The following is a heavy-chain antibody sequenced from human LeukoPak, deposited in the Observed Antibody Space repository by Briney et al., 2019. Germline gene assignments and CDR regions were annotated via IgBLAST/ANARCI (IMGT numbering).Heavy chain of an antibody. V-gene: IGHV1-69*05. Sequence: SVKVSCKASGGTFSSYAISWVRQAPGQGLEWMGRIIPIFGTANYAQKLQGRVTITTDESTNTAYMELSSLRSEDTAVYYCARVSHGGSYPHAFDIWGQGTMVTVSS. CDR1: GGTFSSYA. D-gene: IGHD1-26*01. J-gene: IGHJ3*02. CDR3: ARVSHGGSYPHAFDI. CDR2: IIPIFGTA.